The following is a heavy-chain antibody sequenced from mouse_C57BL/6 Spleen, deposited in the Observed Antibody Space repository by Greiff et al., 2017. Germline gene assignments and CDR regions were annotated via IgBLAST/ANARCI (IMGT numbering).Heavy chain of an antibody. V-gene: IGHV5-16*01. Sequence: EVKLMESEGGLVQPGSSMKLSCTASGFTFSDYYMAWVRQVPEKGLEWVANINYDGSSTYYLDSLKSRFIISRDNAKNILYLQMSSLKSEDTATYYCAREEGTYFDYWGQGTTLTVSS. CDR2: INYDGSST. CDR3: AREEGTYFDY. D-gene: IGHD3-3*01. J-gene: IGHJ2*01. CDR1: GFTFSDYY.